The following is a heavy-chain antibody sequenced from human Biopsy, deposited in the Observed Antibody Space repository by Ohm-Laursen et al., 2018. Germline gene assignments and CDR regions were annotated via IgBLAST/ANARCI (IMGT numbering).Heavy chain of an antibody. D-gene: IGHD2/OR15-2a*01. V-gene: IGHV4-34*01. Sequence: GTLSLTCAVYGGSLSGYYWNWIRRSPGKGLEWIGEINHRGFTSNNPSLKSRVTISVDTSKNQFSLKLGSVTAADTAVYYCAKNLAVSSYALDIWGQGTMVTVSS. J-gene: IGHJ3*02. CDR1: GGSLSGYY. CDR3: AKNLAVSSYALDI. CDR2: INHRGFT.